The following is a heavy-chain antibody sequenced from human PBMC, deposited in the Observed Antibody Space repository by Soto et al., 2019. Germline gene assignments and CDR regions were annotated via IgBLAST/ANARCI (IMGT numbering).Heavy chain of an antibody. J-gene: IGHJ4*02. CDR3: ARASATLIVGATAYFDY. Sequence: ASVKVSCKASGYTFSRYAIGWARKAPGQGLEWMGWIIVKNANTNYAQRFQGRVTITADESTSTAYMELSSLRSEDTAVYYCARASATLIVGATAYFDYWGQGTLVTVSS. CDR1: GYTFSRYA. D-gene: IGHD1-26*01. CDR2: IIVKNANT. V-gene: IGHV1-18*01.